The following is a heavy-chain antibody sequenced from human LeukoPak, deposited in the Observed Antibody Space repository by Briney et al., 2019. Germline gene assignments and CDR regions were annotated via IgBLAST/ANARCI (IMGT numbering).Heavy chain of an antibody. CDR3: ARVPHCSSTSCKVIWFDA. J-gene: IGHJ5*02. CDR2: TVTNSGGT. CDR1: GYTFTGYY. V-gene: IGHV1-2*07. Sequence: ASVKVSCKASGYTFTGYYMHMVRQGPGQGLEWMGWTVTNSGGTNYAHTYQGRVTMTSDTSISTAYMEFSRLRSDEKAGYCCARVPHCSSTSCKVIWFDAWGQGTLVTVSS. D-gene: IGHD2-2*01.